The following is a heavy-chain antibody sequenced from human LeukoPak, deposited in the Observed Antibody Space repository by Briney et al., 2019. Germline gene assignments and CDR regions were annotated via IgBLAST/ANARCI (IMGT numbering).Heavy chain of an antibody. V-gene: IGHV3-23*01. D-gene: IGHD6-13*01. Sequence: GGSLRLSCAASGFTFSSYAMSWVRQAPGKGLEWVSAISGSGGSTYYADSVKGRFTISRDNAKNSLYLQMNSLRAEDTAVYYCASLPGIAAAGTVLYYFDYWGQGTLVTVSS. CDR3: ASLPGIAAAGTVLYYFDY. CDR2: ISGSGGST. CDR1: GFTFSSYA. J-gene: IGHJ4*02.